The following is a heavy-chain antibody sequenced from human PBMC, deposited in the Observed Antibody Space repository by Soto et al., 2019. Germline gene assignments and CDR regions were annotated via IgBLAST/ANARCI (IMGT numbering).Heavy chain of an antibody. J-gene: IGHJ4*02. Sequence: GGSLRLSCVASGFTFSSYGMHWVRQAAGKGLEWVAVTAYDESEKYYADSVKGRFTISRDHSKKMLFLQMTSLGPEDTAVYYCAKKDDSLDYCGQGTLFTVSS. V-gene: IGHV3-30*18. CDR1: GFTFSSYG. CDR3: AKKDDSLDY. CDR2: TAYDESEK.